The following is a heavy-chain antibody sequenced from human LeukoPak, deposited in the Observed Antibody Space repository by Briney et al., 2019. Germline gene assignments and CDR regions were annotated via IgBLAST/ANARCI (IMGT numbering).Heavy chain of an antibody. CDR1: GFTFSSYG. J-gene: IGHJ4*02. Sequence: GGSLRLSCAASGFTFSSYGMHWVRQAPGKGLEWVAVISYDGSNKYYADSVKGRFTISRDNSKNTLYLQMNSLRAEDTAVYYCAKTLYGSGNSYYFDYWGQGTLVTVSS. V-gene: IGHV3-30*18. D-gene: IGHD3-10*01. CDR3: AKTLYGSGNSYYFDY. CDR2: ISYDGSNK.